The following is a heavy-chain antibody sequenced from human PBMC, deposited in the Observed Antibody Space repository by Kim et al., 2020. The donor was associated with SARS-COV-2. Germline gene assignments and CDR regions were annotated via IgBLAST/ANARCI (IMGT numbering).Heavy chain of an antibody. V-gene: IGHV1-3*01. CDR3: AITGGSSFH. D-gene: IGHD1-26*01. CDR1: GYTFATYA. J-gene: IGHJ4*02. Sequence: ASVKVSCKASGYTFATYAIQWVRQAPGQTFEWMGWITVGNANTKYPQKFQGRVTFTSDTSANTSYMELNSLRYEDTAVYYCAITGGSSFHWGQGTLVTVS. CDR2: ITVGNANT.